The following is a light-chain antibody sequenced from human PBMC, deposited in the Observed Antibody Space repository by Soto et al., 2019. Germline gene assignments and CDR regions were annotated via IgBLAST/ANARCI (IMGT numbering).Light chain of an antibody. Sequence: QSVLTQPPSVSGAPGQRVTISCTGSSSNIGAGYDVHWYQQLPGTAHKLLIYGNSNRPSGVPDRFSGSKSGTSASLAITGLQAEDEADYSRQSYDSSLSGSVFGGGTTLTVL. CDR2: GNS. V-gene: IGLV1-40*01. CDR1: SSNIGAGYD. CDR3: QSYDSSLSGSV. J-gene: IGLJ2*01.